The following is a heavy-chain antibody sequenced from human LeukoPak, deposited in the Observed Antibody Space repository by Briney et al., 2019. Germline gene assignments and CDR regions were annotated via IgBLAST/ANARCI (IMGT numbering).Heavy chain of an antibody. CDR1: GYTFTDYG. CDR2: TNYNSNT. Sequence: ASVTVSCKASGYTFTDYGMSWVRQAPGLGLEWMGWTNYNSNTKYSQKFQDSVTMTTDTSTTTAYMELRSLESDDTAVYYCARHSGSGWQALGYWGQGTLVTVSS. CDR3: ARHSGSGWQALGY. D-gene: IGHD6-19*01. V-gene: IGHV1-18*04. J-gene: IGHJ4*02.